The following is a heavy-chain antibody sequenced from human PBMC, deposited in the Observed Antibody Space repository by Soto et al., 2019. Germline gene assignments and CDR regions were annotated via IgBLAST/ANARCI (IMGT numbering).Heavy chain of an antibody. J-gene: IGHJ4*02. CDR3: ATSNCPLY. D-gene: IGHD2-15*01. CDR2: IKYDGSKK. CDR1: GLTLSGYW. V-gene: IGHV3-7*05. Sequence: GGSLRLSCAASGLTLSGYWMNWVRQAPGRGLEWVANIKYDGSKKYYVDSVKGRFTISRDNAKNSLYLQMNSLTVEDTAVYYCATSNCPLYWGQGTLVTVSS.